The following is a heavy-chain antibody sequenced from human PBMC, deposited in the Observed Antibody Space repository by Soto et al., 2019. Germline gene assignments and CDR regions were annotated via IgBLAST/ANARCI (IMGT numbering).Heavy chain of an antibody. Sequence: QLQLQESGPGLVKPSETLSHTCTVSGGSISSSSYYWGWIRQPPGKGLEWIGSIYYSGSTYYNPSLKSRVTISVDTSKNQFSLKLSSLTAADTAVYYCARLEVVAAADSYFDYWGQGTLVTVSS. D-gene: IGHD2-2*01. J-gene: IGHJ4*02. CDR2: IYYSGST. CDR1: GGSISSSSYY. V-gene: IGHV4-39*01. CDR3: ARLEVVAAADSYFDY.